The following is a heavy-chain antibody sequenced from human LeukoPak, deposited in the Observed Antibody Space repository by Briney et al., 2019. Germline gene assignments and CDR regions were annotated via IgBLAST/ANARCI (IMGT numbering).Heavy chain of an antibody. D-gene: IGHD3-10*01. Sequence: ASVKVSCKASGYTFTSYYMHWVRQAPGQGLEWMAMINPSAGNTIFAQRFQGRVSMTRDTSTSTVYMDLSSLRSEDTAVYYCARNYGSGDFDHWGQGTLVTVSS. CDR2: INPSAGNT. V-gene: IGHV1-46*01. CDR1: GYTFTSYY. J-gene: IGHJ4*02. CDR3: ARNYGSGDFDH.